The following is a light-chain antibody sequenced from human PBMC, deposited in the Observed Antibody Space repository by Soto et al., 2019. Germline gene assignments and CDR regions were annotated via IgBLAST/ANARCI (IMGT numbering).Light chain of an antibody. CDR1: SSDVGGYNY. Sequence: QSALTQPPSASGSPGQSVTISCTGTSSDVGGYNYVSWYQQHPGKAPKLMIYEVSKRPSGDPDRFSGSKSGNTASLTVSGLQPEDEADYYCSSYAASNDLGVFGTGTKVTVL. CDR3: SSYAASNDLGV. J-gene: IGLJ1*01. CDR2: EVS. V-gene: IGLV2-8*01.